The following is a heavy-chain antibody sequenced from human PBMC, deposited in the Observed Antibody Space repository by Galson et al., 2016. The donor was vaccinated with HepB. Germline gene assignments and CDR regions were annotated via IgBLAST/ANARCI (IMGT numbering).Heavy chain of an antibody. D-gene: IGHD3-22*01. V-gene: IGHV3-7*01. CDR1: GFTFSSYW. Sequence: TLRLSCAASGFTFSSYWMTWVRQAPGKRLEWVANINQDGGEKYYVDSVKGRFTISRDNAKNSLYLQMNSLRAEDTAVYYCAGFGAITYYFERSPRFDPWGQGTLVTVSS. CDR3: AGFGAITYYFERSPRFDP. J-gene: IGHJ5*02. CDR2: INQDGGEK.